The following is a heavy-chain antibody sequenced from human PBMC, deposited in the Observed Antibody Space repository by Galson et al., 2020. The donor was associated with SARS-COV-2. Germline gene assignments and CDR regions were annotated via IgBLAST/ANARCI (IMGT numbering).Heavy chain of an antibody. CDR1: GLIFTRYA. J-gene: IGHJ4*01. CDR3: ARATVGEVY. V-gene: IGHV3-30*04. Sequence: TGGSLRLSCGPSGLIFTRYATHWVRQAPSKGLEWVAMISYEGRDKYYADSVKGRFSISRDNSKNTLYLQQNSLRLEDTAIYYCARATVGEVYWGHGTLVTVSS. CDR2: ISYEGRDK. D-gene: IGHD1-26*01.